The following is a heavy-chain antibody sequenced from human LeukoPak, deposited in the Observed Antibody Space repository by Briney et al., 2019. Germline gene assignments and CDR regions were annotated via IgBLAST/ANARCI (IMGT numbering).Heavy chain of an antibody. Sequence: PGGSLRLSCAASGFTFSSYAMSWVRQAPGKGLEWVSAISGSGGSTYYADSVKGRLTISRDNSKNTLYLQMNSLRAEDTAVYYCARRGLIPPKRQLWLPSPFDYWGQGTLVTVSS. J-gene: IGHJ4*02. D-gene: IGHD5-18*01. CDR2: ISGSGGST. V-gene: IGHV3-23*01. CDR1: GFTFSSYA. CDR3: ARRGLIPPKRQLWLPSPFDY.